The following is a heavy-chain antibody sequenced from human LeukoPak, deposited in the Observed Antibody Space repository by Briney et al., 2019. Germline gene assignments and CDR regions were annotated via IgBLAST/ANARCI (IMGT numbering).Heavy chain of an antibody. Sequence: PSETLSLTCAVSGGSFSGYYWSWIRQPPGKGLEWIGEINHSGSTNYNPSLKSRVTISVDTSKNQFSLKLSSVTAADTAVYYCARSRPGIITMVRGVIHHSPGMDVWGQGTTVTVSS. CDR1: GGSFSGYY. CDR3: ARSRPGIITMVRGVIHHSPGMDV. CDR2: INHSGST. V-gene: IGHV4-34*01. J-gene: IGHJ6*02. D-gene: IGHD3-10*01.